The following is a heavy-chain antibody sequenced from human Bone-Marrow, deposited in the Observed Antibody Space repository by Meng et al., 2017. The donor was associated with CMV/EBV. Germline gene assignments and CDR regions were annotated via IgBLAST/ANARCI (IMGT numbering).Heavy chain of an antibody. Sequence: GESLKISCAASGFTFSSYWMSWVRQAPGKGLEWVANIKQDGSEKYYVDSVKGRFTISRDNAKNSLYLQMNSLRAEDTAVYYCARLRFLEWLSLWGQGTLVPVSS. D-gene: IGHD3-3*01. CDR1: GFTFSSYW. CDR2: IKQDGSEK. CDR3: ARLRFLEWLSL. J-gene: IGHJ4*02. V-gene: IGHV3-7*01.